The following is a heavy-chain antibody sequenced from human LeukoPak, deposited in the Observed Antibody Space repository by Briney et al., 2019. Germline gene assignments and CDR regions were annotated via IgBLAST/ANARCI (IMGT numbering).Heavy chain of an antibody. J-gene: IGHJ4*02. V-gene: IGHV3-48*04. CDR3: ARDEGALDY. D-gene: IGHD1-26*01. CDR2: ISSSSSII. Sequence: PGGSLRLSCAASGFSFKSYAIIWVRQAPGKGLEWVSYISSSSSIIYYADSVKGRFTVSRDNAKNSLYLQMNSLRAEDTAVYYCARDEGALDYWGQGTLVTVSS. CDR1: GFSFKSYA.